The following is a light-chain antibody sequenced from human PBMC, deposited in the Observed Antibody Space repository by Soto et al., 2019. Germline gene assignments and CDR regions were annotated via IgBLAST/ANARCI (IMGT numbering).Light chain of an antibody. J-gene: IGKJ5*01. CDR2: DTS. CDR3: QQYGSSPIT. Sequence: EIVLTQSAGTLSLSPGERATLSCRASQSVSSKLAWYQQKPGQAPRLLIYDTSTRATGIPARFSGSGSGTEFTLTISSLQSEDFAVYYCQQYGSSPITFGQGTRLEIK. CDR1: QSVSSK. V-gene: IGKV3-15*01.